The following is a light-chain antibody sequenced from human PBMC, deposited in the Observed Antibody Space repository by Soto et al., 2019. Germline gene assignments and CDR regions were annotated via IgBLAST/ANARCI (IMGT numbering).Light chain of an antibody. Sequence: QSVLTQPASVSGSPGPSITISCTGTSRDVGSYNYVSWYQQHPGKAPKLMIYDVSNRPSGVSNRFSGSKSGNTASLTISGLQAEDEADYYCSSYTSSSSYVFGTGTKVTVL. CDR2: DVS. CDR1: SRDVGSYNY. J-gene: IGLJ1*01. CDR3: SSYTSSSSYV. V-gene: IGLV2-14*01.